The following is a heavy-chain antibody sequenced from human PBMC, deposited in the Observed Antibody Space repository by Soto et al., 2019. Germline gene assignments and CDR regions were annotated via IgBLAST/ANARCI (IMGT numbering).Heavy chain of an antibody. D-gene: IGHD3-3*01. CDR3: ARDRSLIFAIPPYGMDV. J-gene: IGHJ6*02. CDR1: GFTFSSHE. Sequence: PGGSLRLSCVVSGFTFSSHEMNWVRQAPGKGPEWVSKISENGGTTSYADSVKGRFTISRDNARDSLYLHMDSLRAEDTAVYYCARDRSLIFAIPPYGMDVWGQGTTVTVSS. V-gene: IGHV3-48*03. CDR2: ISENGGTT.